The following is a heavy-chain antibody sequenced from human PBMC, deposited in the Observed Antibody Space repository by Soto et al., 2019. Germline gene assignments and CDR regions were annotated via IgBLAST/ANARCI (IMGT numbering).Heavy chain of an antibody. CDR1: GFTFSSYW. D-gene: IGHD5-12*01. CDR3: ARDRDGYNSNRFDP. Sequence: PGGSLRLSCAASGFTFSSYWMSWVRQAPGKGLEWVANIKQDGSEKYYVDSVKGRFTISRDNAKNSLYLQMNSLRVEDTTVYYCARDRDGYNSNRFDPWGQGTLVTVSS. J-gene: IGHJ5*02. V-gene: IGHV3-7*01. CDR2: IKQDGSEK.